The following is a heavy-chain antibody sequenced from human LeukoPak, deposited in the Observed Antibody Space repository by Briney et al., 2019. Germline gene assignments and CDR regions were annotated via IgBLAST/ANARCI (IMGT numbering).Heavy chain of an antibody. CDR3: TMAATDTLSPWFDS. V-gene: IGHV3-73*01. J-gene: IGHJ5*01. CDR2: IRSKANYYAT. CDR1: GFVFSDSA. D-gene: IGHD6-13*01. Sequence: GGSLRLSCAASGFVFSDSAMHWVRQASGKGLEWVGRIRSKANYYATTYAESVKGRFTISRDDSRNTAYLQMNSLKTEDTALYYCTMAATDTLSPWFDSWGRGTLVTVSA.